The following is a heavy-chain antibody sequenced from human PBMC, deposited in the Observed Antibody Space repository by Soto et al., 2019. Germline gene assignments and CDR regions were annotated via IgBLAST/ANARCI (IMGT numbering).Heavy chain of an antibody. V-gene: IGHV3-43*01. CDR2: ISWDGGST. CDR1: GFTFDDYT. D-gene: IGHD6-13*01. J-gene: IGHJ5*02. Sequence: PGGSLRLSCAASGFTFDDYTMHWVRQAPGKGLEWVSLISWDGGSTYYADSVKGRFTISRDNSKNSLYLQMNSLRTEDTALYYCAKDLDGYSSSLPWFEPWGQGTLVTVSS. CDR3: AKDLDGYSSSLPWFEP.